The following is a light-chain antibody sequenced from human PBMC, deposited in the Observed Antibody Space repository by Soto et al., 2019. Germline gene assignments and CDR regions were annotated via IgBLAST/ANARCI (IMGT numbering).Light chain of an antibody. CDR1: QSVISN. V-gene: IGKV3-20*01. CDR2: DAF. J-gene: IGKJ5*01. Sequence: EMVMTQSPVTLSVSPGESATLSCRASQSVISNLAWYQQKPGQAPRLLIHDAFIRATGIPDRFSGSGSGTDFTLTIARLEPEDFAVYYCQQYGGSPRTFGQGTRLEIK. CDR3: QQYGGSPRT.